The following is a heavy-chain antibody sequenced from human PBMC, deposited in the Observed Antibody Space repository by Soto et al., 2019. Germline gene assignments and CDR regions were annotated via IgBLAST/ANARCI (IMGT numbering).Heavy chain of an antibody. CDR3: GRGRSGQIVVFY. CDR2: ISGSGGST. J-gene: IGHJ4*02. V-gene: IGHV3-23*01. D-gene: IGHD1-26*01. CDR1: GFTFSSYA. Sequence: GGSLRLSCAASGFTFSSYAMSWVRQAPGKGLEWVSAISGSGGSTYYADSVKGRFTISRDNSKNTLYLQMNSLRAEDTAVYYCGRGRSGQIVVFYWGQGTPVTVSS.